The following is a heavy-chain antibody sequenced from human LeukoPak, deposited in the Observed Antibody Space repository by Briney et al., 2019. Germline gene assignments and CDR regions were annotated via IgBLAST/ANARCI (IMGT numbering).Heavy chain of an antibody. Sequence: GGSLRLSCAASGFTFGNYGMSWVRRAPGKGLEWVSGINWNGGRTGHADSVEGRFTISRDNAKNSQYLQMNSLSVEDTALYYCARAQTYGDSRLLLDYWGQGTLVTVSS. V-gene: IGHV3-20*04. CDR3: ARAQTYGDSRLLLDY. D-gene: IGHD4-17*01. CDR1: GFTFGNYG. J-gene: IGHJ4*02. CDR2: INWNGGRT.